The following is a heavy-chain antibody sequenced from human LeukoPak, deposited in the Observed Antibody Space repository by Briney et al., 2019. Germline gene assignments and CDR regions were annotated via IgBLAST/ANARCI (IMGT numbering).Heavy chain of an antibody. CDR3: ARDWGHTYYYDSSGYYPDY. CDR2: INPNSGGT. V-gene: IGHV1-2*02. Sequence: ASVKVSCKASGYTFTGYYMHWVRQAPGQGLEWMGWINPNSGGTNYAQKFQGRVTMTRDTSISTAYMELSRLRSDDTAVYYCARDWGHTYYYDSSGYYPDYWGQGTLVTVSS. D-gene: IGHD3-22*01. J-gene: IGHJ4*02. CDR1: GYTFTGYY.